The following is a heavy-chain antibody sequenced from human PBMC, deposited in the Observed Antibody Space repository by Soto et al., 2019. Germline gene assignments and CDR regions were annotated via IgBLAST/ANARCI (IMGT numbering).Heavy chain of an antibody. J-gene: IGHJ4*02. V-gene: IGHV3-74*01. CDR1: GFTFSTHW. D-gene: IGHD3-10*01. CDR3: ARDPPGTGIDY. Sequence: PGGSLRLSCAASGFTFSTHWMHCLRQAPGEGLEWVSHINGDGSDTTYADSVKGRFTISRDNAENTLYLQMNSLRAEDTAVYYCARDPPGTGIDYWGQGTLVTVSS. CDR2: INGDGSDT.